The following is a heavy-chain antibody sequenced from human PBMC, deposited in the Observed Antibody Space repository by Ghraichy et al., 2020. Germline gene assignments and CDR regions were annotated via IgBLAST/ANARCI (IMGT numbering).Heavy chain of an antibody. CDR1: GYTFTGYY. V-gene: IGHV1-2*02. D-gene: IGHD3-22*01. CDR2: INPNSGGT. Sequence: ASVKVSCKASGYTFTGYYMHWVRQAPGQGLEWMGWINPNSGGTNYAQKFQGRVTMTRDTSISTAYMELSRLRSDDTAVYYCARGADSSGYHPFVPWGQGTLVTVSS. J-gene: IGHJ5*02. CDR3: ARGADSSGYHPFVP.